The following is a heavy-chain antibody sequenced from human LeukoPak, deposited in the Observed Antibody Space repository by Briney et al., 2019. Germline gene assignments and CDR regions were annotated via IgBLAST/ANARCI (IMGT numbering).Heavy chain of an antibody. D-gene: IGHD5-18*01. V-gene: IGHV1-46*01. Sequence: ASVKLSCKASGYTFTNYNIHWVRQAPGQGLEWMGLINPSGGSATYAQKFQGRVTVTRDTSTSTVYMDLSSLRSEDTAVYYCARGYVDTTILNSLIEYFEHWGLGTRVTVSS. J-gene: IGHJ1*01. CDR3: ARGYVDTTILNSLIEYFEH. CDR2: INPSGGSA. CDR1: GYTFTNYN.